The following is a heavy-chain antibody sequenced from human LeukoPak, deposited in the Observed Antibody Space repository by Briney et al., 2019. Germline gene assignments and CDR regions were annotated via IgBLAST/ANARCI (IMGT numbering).Heavy chain of an antibody. J-gene: IGHJ5*02. CDR2: INPNSGGT. CDR3: ARGFFCSSTSCYLEGNWFDP. V-gene: IGHV1-2*02. D-gene: IGHD2-2*01. CDR1: GYTFTGYY. Sequence: ASVKVSCKASGYTFTGYYMHWVRQAPGQGLEWMGWINPNSGGTNYAQKFQGRVTITADKSTSTAYMELSSLRSEDTAVYYCARGFFCSSTSCYLEGNWFDPWGQGTLVTVSS.